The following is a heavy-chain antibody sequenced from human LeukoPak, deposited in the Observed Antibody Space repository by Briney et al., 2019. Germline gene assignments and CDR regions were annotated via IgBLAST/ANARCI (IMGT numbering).Heavy chain of an antibody. V-gene: IGHV4-38-2*02. D-gene: IGHD5-18*01. J-gene: IGHJ4*02. CDR2: IYYSGST. Sequence: SETLSLTCTVSGYSISSGYYWGWIRQPPGKGLEWIGSIYYSGSTYYNPSLKSRVTISVDTSKKQFSLKLSSVTAADTAVYYCARDRGYSYGPFDYWGQGTLVTVSS. CDR3: ARDRGYSYGPFDY. CDR1: GYSISSGYY.